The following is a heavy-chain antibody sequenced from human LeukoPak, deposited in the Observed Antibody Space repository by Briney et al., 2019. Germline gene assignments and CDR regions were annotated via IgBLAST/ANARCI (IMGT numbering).Heavy chain of an antibody. V-gene: IGHV5-51*01. Sequence: GESLKISCNGSGYSFTNYWIGWVRQMPGKGLEWMGIIYPGDSDTRYSPSFQGQVTISADKSISTAYLQWSSLKASDTAMYYCARIESVVVLAATYFDYWGQGTLVTVSS. J-gene: IGHJ4*02. D-gene: IGHD2-15*01. CDR3: ARIESVVVLAATYFDY. CDR1: GYSFTNYW. CDR2: IYPGDSDT.